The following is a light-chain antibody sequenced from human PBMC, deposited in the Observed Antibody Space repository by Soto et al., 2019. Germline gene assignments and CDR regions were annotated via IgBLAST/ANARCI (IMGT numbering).Light chain of an antibody. CDR2: DVS. CDR3: CSYAGSYTWV. CDR1: SSDIGGHNF. J-gene: IGLJ1*01. V-gene: IGLV2-11*01. Sequence: QSALTQPPSASGSPGQSITISCTGTSSDIGGHNFVSWYQQHPDKAPKLMIYDVSKRPSGVPDRFSGSKSGNTASLTISGLQAEDEADYYCCSYAGSYTWVFGTGTKVTVL.